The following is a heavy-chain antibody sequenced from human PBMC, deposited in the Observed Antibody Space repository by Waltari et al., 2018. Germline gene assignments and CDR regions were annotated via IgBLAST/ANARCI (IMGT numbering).Heavy chain of an antibody. CDR3: AKDILKLGGRWLVYHDAFDI. J-gene: IGHJ3*02. CDR2: ISWDGGST. CDR1: GFTFDDYA. Sequence: EVQLVESGGVVVQPGGSLRLSCAASGFTFDDYAMHWVRQAPGKGLEWVSLISWDGGSTYYADSVKGRFTISRDNSKNSLYLQMNSLRAEDTALYYCAKDILKLGGRWLVYHDAFDIWGQGTMVTVSS. D-gene: IGHD6-19*01. V-gene: IGHV3-43D*04.